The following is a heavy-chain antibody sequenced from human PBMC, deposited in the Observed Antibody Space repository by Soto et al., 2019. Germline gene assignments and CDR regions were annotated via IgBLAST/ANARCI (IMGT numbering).Heavy chain of an antibody. CDR3: ARGSGGYDFWSGYLSRGMDV. V-gene: IGHV4-30-4*01. J-gene: IGHJ6*02. Sequence: SETLSLTGTVSGGSISSGDYYWSWIRQPPGKGLEWIGYIYYSGSTYYNPSLKSRVTISVDTSKNQFSLKLGSVTAADTAVYYCARGSGGYDFWSGYLSRGMDVWGQGTTVTVSS. D-gene: IGHD3-3*01. CDR1: GGSISSGDYY. CDR2: IYYSGST.